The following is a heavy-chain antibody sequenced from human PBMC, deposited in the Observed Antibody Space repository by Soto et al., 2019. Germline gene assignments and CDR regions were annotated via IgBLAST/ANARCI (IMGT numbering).Heavy chain of an antibody. CDR2: IYYSGST. Sequence: TLSLTCTVSGGSISSSSYYWGWIRQPPGKGLEWIGSIYYSGSTYYNPSLKSRVTISVDTSKNQFSLKLSSVTAADTAVYYCARGIAAAGSNWFDPWGQGTPVTVSS. CDR1: GGSISSSSYY. V-gene: IGHV4-39*01. CDR3: ARGIAAAGSNWFDP. J-gene: IGHJ5*02. D-gene: IGHD6-13*01.